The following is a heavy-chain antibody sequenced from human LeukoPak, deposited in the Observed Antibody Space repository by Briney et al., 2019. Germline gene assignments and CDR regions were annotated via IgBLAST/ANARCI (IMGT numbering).Heavy chain of an antibody. CDR1: GGSISSSNW. CDR3: ARYCSGGSCYDAPEFDY. V-gene: IGHV4-4*02. J-gene: IGHJ4*02. CDR2: IYHSGST. D-gene: IGHD2-15*01. Sequence: SETLSLTCAVSGGSISSSNWWSWVRQPPGKGLEWIGEIYHSGSTNYNPSLKSRVTISVDKSKNQFSLKLSSVTAADTAVYYCARYCSGGSCYDAPEFDYWGQGTLVTVSS.